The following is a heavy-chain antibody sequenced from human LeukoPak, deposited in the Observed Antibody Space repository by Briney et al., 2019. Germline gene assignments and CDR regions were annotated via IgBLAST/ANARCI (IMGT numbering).Heavy chain of an antibody. V-gene: IGHV3-7*03. CDR2: IKQDGSEK. Sequence: GGSLRLSCAASGFTFSSYWMSWVRQAPGKGLEWVANIKQDGSEKYYVDSVKGRLTISRDNAKNSLYLQKNSLRTEDTAVYYCARCDVGDGYSHYWGQGTLVTVSS. J-gene: IGHJ4*02. CDR1: GFTFSSYW. CDR3: ARCDVGDGYSHY. D-gene: IGHD5-24*01.